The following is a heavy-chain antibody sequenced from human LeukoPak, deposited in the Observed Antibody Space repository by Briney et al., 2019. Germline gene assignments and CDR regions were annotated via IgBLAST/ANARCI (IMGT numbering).Heavy chain of an antibody. CDR3: ARALSGYIYVFDY. Sequence: ASVKVSCKASGYTFTTYDISWVRQVPGQGLEWMGRISAYNGNTNYAQKLQGRVTMTTDTSTSTAYMELRSLRSDDTAVYYCARALSGYIYVFDYWGQGTLVTVSS. CDR2: ISAYNGNT. V-gene: IGHV1-18*01. CDR1: GYTFTTYD. J-gene: IGHJ4*02. D-gene: IGHD5-18*01.